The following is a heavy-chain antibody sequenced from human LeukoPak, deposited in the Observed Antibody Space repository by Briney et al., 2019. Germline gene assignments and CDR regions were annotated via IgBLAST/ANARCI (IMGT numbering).Heavy chain of an antibody. V-gene: IGHV4-59*08. CDR2: IYYSGTT. CDR1: GASINTYY. J-gene: IGHJ4*02. Sequence: SETLSLTCTVSGASINTYYWSWIRQPLGKGLEWIGYIYYSGTTSYNPSLKTRVTISIDTSKNQFSLKLSSVIAADTAVYYCARLRWIQLWFFDYWGQGKLVTVSS. D-gene: IGHD5-18*01. CDR3: ARLRWIQLWFFDY.